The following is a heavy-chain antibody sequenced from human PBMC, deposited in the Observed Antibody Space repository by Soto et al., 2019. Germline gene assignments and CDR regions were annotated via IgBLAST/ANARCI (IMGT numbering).Heavy chain of an antibody. CDR2: FDPEDGET. Sequence: QVQLVQSGAEVKKPGASVKVSCKVSGCTLTELSMHWVRQAPGKGLEWMGGFDPEDGETIYAQKFQGRVTMTEDTSTDTAYMELSSLRSEDTAVYYCATANSRRYYGDRPYDYWGQGTLVTVSS. CDR3: ATANSRRYYGDRPYDY. V-gene: IGHV1-24*01. CDR1: GCTLTELS. J-gene: IGHJ4*02. D-gene: IGHD4-17*01.